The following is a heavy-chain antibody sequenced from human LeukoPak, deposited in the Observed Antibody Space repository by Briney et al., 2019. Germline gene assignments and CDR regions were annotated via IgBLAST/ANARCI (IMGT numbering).Heavy chain of an antibody. CDR1: GFTFSSYE. Sequence: GGSLRLSCAASGFTFSSYEMNWVRQAPGKGLEWVSYISSSGSTIYYADSVKGRFTISRDNAKNSLYLQMNSLRAEDTAVYYCARDLYDGSGSRNWFDPWGQGTLVTVSS. CDR2: ISSSGSTI. CDR3: ARDLYDGSGSRNWFDP. V-gene: IGHV3-48*03. D-gene: IGHD3-10*01. J-gene: IGHJ5*02.